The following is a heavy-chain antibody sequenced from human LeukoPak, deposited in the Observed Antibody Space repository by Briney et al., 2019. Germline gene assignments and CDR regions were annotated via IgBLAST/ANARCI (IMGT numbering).Heavy chain of an antibody. V-gene: IGHV1-2*02. CDR1: GYTFTGYY. D-gene: IGHD5-24*01. CDR3: ARLDRDGYNFFAFDI. Sequence: ASVKVSCKASGYTFTGYYMHWVRQAPGQGLEWMGWINPNSGGTNYAQKFQGRVTMTRDTSISTAYMELSRLRSDDTAVYYCARLDRDGYNFFAFDIWGQGTMVTVSS. CDR2: INPNSGGT. J-gene: IGHJ3*02.